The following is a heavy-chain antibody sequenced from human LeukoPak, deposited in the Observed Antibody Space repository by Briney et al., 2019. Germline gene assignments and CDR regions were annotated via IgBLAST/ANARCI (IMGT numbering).Heavy chain of an antibody. V-gene: IGHV4-59*01. Sequence: KTSETLSLTCTVSGGSISSYYWSWIRQPPGKGLEWIGYIYYSGSTEYNPSLKSRVTISVDTSKNQFSLKLSSVTAADTAVYYCARDNAAAGLYNWFDPWGQGTLVTVSS. CDR2: IYYSGST. D-gene: IGHD6-13*01. J-gene: IGHJ5*02. CDR1: GGSISSYY. CDR3: ARDNAAAGLYNWFDP.